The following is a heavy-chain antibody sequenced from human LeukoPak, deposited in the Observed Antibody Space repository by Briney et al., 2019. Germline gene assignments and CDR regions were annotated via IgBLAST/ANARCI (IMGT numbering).Heavy chain of an antibody. CDR2: ISYDGSNK. J-gene: IGHJ3*01. D-gene: IGHD3-3*01. V-gene: IGHV3-30*18. CDR3: ANKLRP. CDR1: GFTFSSYG. Sequence: GGSLRLSCAASGFTFSSYGMHWVRQAPGKGLEWVAVISYDGSNKYYADSVKGRFTISRDNSKNTLYLQMNSLRAEDTAVYYCANKLRPWGQGTMVTVSS.